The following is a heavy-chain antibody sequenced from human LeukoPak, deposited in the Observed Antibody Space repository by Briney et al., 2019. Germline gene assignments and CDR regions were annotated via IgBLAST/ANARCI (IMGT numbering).Heavy chain of an antibody. CDR3: AKALTPVGMRYDAFDM. V-gene: IGHV3-9*01. CDR2: ISWNSGSI. D-gene: IGHD2-2*01. CDR1: GFIFDDYA. Sequence: GGSLSLSCTASGFIFDDYAAHWVRQAPGKGLEWGSGISWNSGSIGYADSVKGRFTIARDNAKNSLYLQMNSLRAEDTALYYCAKALTPVGMRYDAFDMWG. J-gene: IGHJ3*02.